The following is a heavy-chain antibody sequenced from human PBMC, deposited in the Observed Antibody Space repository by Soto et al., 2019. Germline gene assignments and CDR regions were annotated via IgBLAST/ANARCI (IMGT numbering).Heavy chain of an antibody. D-gene: IGHD3-16*01. J-gene: IGHJ4*02. CDR2: IIPIFGTA. CDR3: ERCRGSYGVTQPFDY. CDR1: GGTFSSYA. Sequence: SVKVSCKASGGTFSSYATSWVRQAPGQGLEWMGGIIPIFGTANYAQKFQGRVTITADESTSTAYMELSSLRSEDTAVYYCERCRGSYGVTQPFDYWGQGTLVTVSS. V-gene: IGHV1-69*13.